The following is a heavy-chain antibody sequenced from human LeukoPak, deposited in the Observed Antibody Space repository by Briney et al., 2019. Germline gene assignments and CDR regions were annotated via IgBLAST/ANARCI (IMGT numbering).Heavy chain of an antibody. CDR3: THSVYCSSTSCYDY. V-gene: IGHV3-15*07. D-gene: IGHD2-2*01. Sequence: PGGSLRLSCAASGFTFSNAWMNWVRQAPGKGLEWVGRIKSKTDGGTTDYAAPVKGRFTISRDDSKNTLYLQMNSLKTEDTAVYYCTHSVYCSSTSCYDYWGQGTLVTVSS. J-gene: IGHJ4*02. CDR2: IKSKTDGGTT. CDR1: GFTFSNAW.